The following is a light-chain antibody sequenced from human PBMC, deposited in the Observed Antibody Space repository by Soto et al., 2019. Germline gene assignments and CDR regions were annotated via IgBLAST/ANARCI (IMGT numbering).Light chain of an antibody. CDR3: QQSYRTPHT. Sequence: DIQMTQSPSTLSASVGDRVTITCRASQSISSWLAWYQQRQGRAPKLLIYAASNLVSGVPSRFSGSGSGTNFTLTISSLQPEDFATYYCQQSYRTPHTFGQGTKLETK. J-gene: IGKJ2*01. V-gene: IGKV1-5*01. CDR1: QSISSW. CDR2: AAS.